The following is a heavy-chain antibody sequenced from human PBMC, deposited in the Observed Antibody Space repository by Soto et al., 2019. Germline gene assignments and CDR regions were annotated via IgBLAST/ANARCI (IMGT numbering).Heavy chain of an antibody. V-gene: IGHV1-18*01. CDR3: ARDCGGDCYSSYLDY. CDR1: GYTFTSYG. J-gene: IGHJ4*02. Sequence: VASVKVSCKASGYTFTSYGISWVRQAPGQGLEWMGWISAYNGNTNYAQKLQGRVTMTTDTSTSTAYMELRSLRSDDTAVYYCARDCGGDCYSSYLDYWGQGTLVTVSS. D-gene: IGHD2-21*02. CDR2: ISAYNGNT.